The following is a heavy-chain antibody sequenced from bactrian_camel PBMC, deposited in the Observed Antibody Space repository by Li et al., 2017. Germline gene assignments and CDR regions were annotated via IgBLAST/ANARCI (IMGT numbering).Heavy chain of an antibody. Sequence: VQLVESGGGSVLAGGSLRLSCEASGDTATIKCMGWTRQFPGKQREAVATIDSSGRTVYADSMKGRFTIAFDNAEKILYLEMNNLNDEDTALYRCAASWGMSAMAALGWIAQDDFGYWGEGTQVTVS. CDR3: AASWGMSAMAALGWIAQDDFGY. CDR1: GDTATIKC. V-gene: IGHV3S53*01. CDR2: IDSSGRT. D-gene: IGHD5*01. J-gene: IGHJ6*01.